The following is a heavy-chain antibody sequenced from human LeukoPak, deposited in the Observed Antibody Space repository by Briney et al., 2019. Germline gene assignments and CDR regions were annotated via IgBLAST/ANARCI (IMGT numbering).Heavy chain of an antibody. CDR3: ARAKDSSGWSNYFDY. D-gene: IGHD6-19*01. J-gene: IGHJ4*02. CDR2: VHYSGRT. CDR1: GGSISTYY. V-gene: IGHV4-59*01. Sequence: SETLSLTCTVSGGSISTYYWNWIRQPPGQGLELIGYVHYSGRTSYNPSLKSRVIISVDTSKNQFSLKLSSVTAADTAVYYCARAKDSSGWSNYFDYWGQGTLVTASS.